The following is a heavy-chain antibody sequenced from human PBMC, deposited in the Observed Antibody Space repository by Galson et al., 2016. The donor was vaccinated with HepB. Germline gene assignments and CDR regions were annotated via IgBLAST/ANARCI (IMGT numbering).Heavy chain of an antibody. J-gene: IGHJ5*02. V-gene: IGHV4-30-4*01. CDR1: GGSITSGDYY. Sequence: TLSLTCTVSGGSITSGDYYWSWIRQSPGKGLEWIGYIYFRGSSIYNPSLKSRVAISIDTSKNQFSLKLSSVTAADTAVYFCAREVVERLNWFDPWGQGTLVTVSS. CDR3: AREVVERLNWFDP. D-gene: IGHD2-15*01. CDR2: IYFRGSS.